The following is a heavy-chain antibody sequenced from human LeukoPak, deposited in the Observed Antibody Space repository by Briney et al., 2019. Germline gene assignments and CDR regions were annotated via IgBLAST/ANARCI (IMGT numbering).Heavy chain of an antibody. CDR2: IYYSGST. D-gene: IGHD3-10*01. Sequence: SETLSLTCTVSGGSISSYYWSRVRQPPGKGLEWIGYIYYSGSTNYNPSLKSRVTISVDTSKNQFSLKLSSVTAADTAVYYCARHVRGVPPGYFDYWGQGTLVTVSS. CDR3: ARHVRGVPPGYFDY. CDR1: GGSISSYY. V-gene: IGHV4-59*08. J-gene: IGHJ4*02.